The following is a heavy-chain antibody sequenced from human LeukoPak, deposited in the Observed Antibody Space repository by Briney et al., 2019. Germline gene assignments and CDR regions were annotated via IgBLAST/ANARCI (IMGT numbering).Heavy chain of an antibody. CDR1: GFTFSTYS. CDR3: ARSRPGTEAGQPNFDY. CDR2: ISSISSII. Sequence: GGSLRLSCAASGFTFSTYSMSWVRQAPGKGLEWVSYISSISSIIYYADSVKGRFTISRDNAKSSPYLQMNSLRAEDTAVYYCARSRPGTEAGQPNFDYWGQGTLVTVSS. D-gene: IGHD6-13*01. J-gene: IGHJ4*02. V-gene: IGHV3-48*01.